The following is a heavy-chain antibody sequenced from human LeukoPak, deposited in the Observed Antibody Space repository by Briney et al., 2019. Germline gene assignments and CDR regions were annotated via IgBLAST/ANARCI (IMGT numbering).Heavy chain of an antibody. V-gene: IGHV1-2*02. CDR3: ARGKWELLRAFDI. J-gene: IGHJ3*02. D-gene: IGHD1-26*01. CDR2: INPNSGGT. Sequence: ASVKVSCKASGYTFTGYYMHWVRQAPGQGLEWMGWINPNSGGTNYAQKFQGRVTMTRDTSISTAYMEPSRLRSVDTAVYYCARGKWELLRAFDIWGQGTMVTVSS. CDR1: GYTFTGYY.